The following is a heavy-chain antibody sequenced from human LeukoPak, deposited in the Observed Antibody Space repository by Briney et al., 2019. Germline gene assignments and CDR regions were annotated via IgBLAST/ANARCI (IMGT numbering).Heavy chain of an antibody. V-gene: IGHV4-59*01. CDR1: GDSIRNYH. D-gene: IGHD5-24*01. Sequence: PSETLPPTRTVSGDSIRNYHRSWIRQPPGKGLEWIAYVHYSGNTSYNPSLKSRVTISVDTSKNQFSLNLRSVTAADTAVYFCARGDGFNPDWGQGRLVTVSS. CDR2: VHYSGNT. J-gene: IGHJ4*02. CDR3: ARGDGFNPD.